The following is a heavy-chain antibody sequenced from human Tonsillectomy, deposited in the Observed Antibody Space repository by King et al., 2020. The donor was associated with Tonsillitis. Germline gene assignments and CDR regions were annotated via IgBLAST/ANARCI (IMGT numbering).Heavy chain of an antibody. CDR1: GYTFTGYY. V-gene: IGHV1-2*02. J-gene: IGHJ6*02. Sequence: QLVQSGAEVKKPGASVKVSCKASGYTFTGYYMHWVRQAPGQGLEWMGWINPNSGGTNYAQKFQGRVTMTRDTSISTAYMELSRLRSDDTAVYYCARLYNSGWPDFYSYGMDVWGQGTTVTVSS. D-gene: IGHD6-19*01. CDR3: ARLYNSGWPDFYSYGMDV. CDR2: INPNSGGT.